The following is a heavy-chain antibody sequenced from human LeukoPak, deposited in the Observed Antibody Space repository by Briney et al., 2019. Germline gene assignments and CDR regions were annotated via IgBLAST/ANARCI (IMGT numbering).Heavy chain of an antibody. CDR2: ISGRSEMT. CDR3: ARDHSNSTLDY. CDR1: GFTFSSYA. Sequence: GGSLRLSCAASGFTFSSYAMSWVRQAPGKGLEWVSAISGRSEMTYYSDSVKGRFTISRDNAKNSLYLQMNSLRAEDTAVYYCARDHSNSTLDYWGQGTLVTVSS. D-gene: IGHD2/OR15-2a*01. J-gene: IGHJ4*02. V-gene: IGHV3-23*01.